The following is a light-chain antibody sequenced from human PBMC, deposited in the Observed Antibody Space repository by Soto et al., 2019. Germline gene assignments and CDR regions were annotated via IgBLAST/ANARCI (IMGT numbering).Light chain of an antibody. CDR2: KAA. V-gene: IGKV1-5*03. CDR1: QSISSW. CDR3: QQYNDYSRT. J-gene: IGKJ1*01. Sequence: DIQMTQSPSTLSASVGDRVTITCRASQSISSWLAWYQQKPGTATKLLIYKAASLESGVPSRFSGSGSGTEFPLTISSLQPDDFSTYDCQQYNDYSRTFGQGTKVDIK.